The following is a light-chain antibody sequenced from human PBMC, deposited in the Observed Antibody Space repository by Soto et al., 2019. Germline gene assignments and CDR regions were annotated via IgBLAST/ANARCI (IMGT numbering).Light chain of an antibody. Sequence: DIVMTQSPDSLAVSLGERATINCKSSQSVLYSSNNKNYLACYQQKPGQPPKLLIYWASTRESGVPDRFSGSGSGTDFTLTISSLQAEDVAVYYCQQYYSTPFTFGAGTKVDIK. J-gene: IGKJ3*01. CDR1: QSVLYSSNNKNY. CDR2: WAS. CDR3: QQYYSTPFT. V-gene: IGKV4-1*01.